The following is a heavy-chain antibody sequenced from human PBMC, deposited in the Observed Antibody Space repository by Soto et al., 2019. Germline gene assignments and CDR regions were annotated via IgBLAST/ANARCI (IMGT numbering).Heavy chain of an antibody. J-gene: IGHJ4*02. CDR2: ISFDGSNK. V-gene: IGHV3-30-3*01. Sequence: QVQLVESGGGVVQPGRSLRLSCAASGFTFSSYAMHWVRQAPGKGLEWVAVISFDGSNKYYADSVKDRLTVSRDNSKNTLYLQMNGLRPEDTAVYYCRIAPFDYWSQGTLLIVSS. D-gene: IGHD6-13*01. CDR1: GFTFSSYA. CDR3: RIAPFDY.